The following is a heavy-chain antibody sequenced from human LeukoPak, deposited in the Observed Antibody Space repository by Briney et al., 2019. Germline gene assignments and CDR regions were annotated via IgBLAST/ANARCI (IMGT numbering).Heavy chain of an antibody. Sequence: PSETLSLTCTVSGGSISRSPYYWGWIREPPGKGLEGIGSEKIYYTGRTYYKPSLKSRLTISVDTSRKQFSLKLSSVTAEDTAVYYCAREGYQAVAGGGGYWYFDLWGRGTLVTVSS. CDR1: GGSISRSPYY. V-gene: IGHV4-39*02. D-gene: IGHD6-19*01. J-gene: IGHJ2*01. CDR3: AREGYQAVAGGGGYWYFDL. CDR2: EKIYYTGRT.